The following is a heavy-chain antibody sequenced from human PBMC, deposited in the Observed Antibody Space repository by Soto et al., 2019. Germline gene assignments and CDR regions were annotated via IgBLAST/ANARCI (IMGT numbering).Heavy chain of an antibody. Sequence: GASVKVSCKASGFTFTSSAVQWVRQARGQRLEWIGWIVVGSGNTNYAQKFQERVTITRDMSTSTAYMELSSLRSEDTAVYYCAADRGELLHYYYYGMDVWGQGTTVTVSS. V-gene: IGHV1-58*01. D-gene: IGHD1-26*01. CDR1: GFTFTSSA. CDR3: AADRGELLHYYYYGMDV. CDR2: IVVGSGNT. J-gene: IGHJ6*02.